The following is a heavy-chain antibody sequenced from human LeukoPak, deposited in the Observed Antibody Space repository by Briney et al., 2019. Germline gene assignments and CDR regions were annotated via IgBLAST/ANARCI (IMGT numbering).Heavy chain of an antibody. CDR2: ISDSGKST. CDR3: ATLESSGWYFDY. Sequence: EGSLRLSRAASGFTFTTYAMRWVRQAPGKGLEWVSGISDSGKSTYYADSVKGRFTISRDNSKNTLYMQINSLRVEDTAVYYCATLESSGWYFDYWGQGTLVTVSS. D-gene: IGHD6-19*01. CDR1: GFTFTTYA. J-gene: IGHJ4*02. V-gene: IGHV3-23*01.